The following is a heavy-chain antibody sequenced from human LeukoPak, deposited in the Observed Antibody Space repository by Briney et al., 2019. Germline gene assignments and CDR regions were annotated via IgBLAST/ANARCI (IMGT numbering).Heavy chain of an antibody. CDR2: TSGSSSYI. Sequence: SGGSLRLPCAASGFTFSSYSMNWVRQAPGKGLEWVSSTSGSSSYIYYADSVKGRFTISRDNAKNSLYLQMNSLRAEDTAVYYCASAIVVVPAAGEFDYWGQGTLVTVSS. V-gene: IGHV3-21*01. CDR3: ASAIVVVPAAGEFDY. D-gene: IGHD2-2*01. CDR1: GFTFSSYS. J-gene: IGHJ4*02.